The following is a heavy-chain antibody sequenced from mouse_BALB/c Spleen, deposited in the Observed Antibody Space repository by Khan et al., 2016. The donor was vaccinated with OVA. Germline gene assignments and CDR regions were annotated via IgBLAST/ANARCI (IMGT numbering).Heavy chain of an antibody. V-gene: IGHV14-3*02. CDR1: GFNIKDTY. D-gene: IGHD1-1*01. CDR2: VDPANGNT. Sequence: EVQLQQSGAELVKPGASVKLSCTASGFNIKDTYIHWEKQRPEQGLEWIGRVDPANGNTKYDPKFQGKATITADISSNTAYLQLNSLTSEDTAGYYCSRPMYYYDAMDYWGQGTSVTVSS. CDR3: SRPMYYYDAMDY. J-gene: IGHJ4*01.